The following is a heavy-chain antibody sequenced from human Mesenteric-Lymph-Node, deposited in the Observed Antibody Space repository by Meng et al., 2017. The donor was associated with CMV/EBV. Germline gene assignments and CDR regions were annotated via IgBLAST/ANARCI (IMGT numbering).Heavy chain of an antibody. J-gene: IGHJ3*02. Sequence: SVKVSCKASGYTFTSYAMHWVRQAPGQGLEWMGGIIPIFGTANYAQKFQGRVTITTDESTSTAYMELSSLRSEDTAVYYCAIVRDYYDSSGYYHDAFDIWGQGTMVTVSS. CDR1: GYTFTSYA. CDR3: AIVRDYYDSSGYYHDAFDI. V-gene: IGHV1-69*05. CDR2: IIPIFGTA. D-gene: IGHD3-22*01.